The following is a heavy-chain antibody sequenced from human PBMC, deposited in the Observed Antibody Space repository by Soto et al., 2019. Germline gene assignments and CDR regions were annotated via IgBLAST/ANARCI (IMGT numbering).Heavy chain of an antibody. CDR2: ISGSGGST. J-gene: IGHJ4*02. Sequence: EVQLLESGGGLVQPGGSLRLSCAASGFTFSSYAMSWVRQAPGKGLEWVSAISGSGGSTYYADSLKGRFTISRDNSKNTLYLQMNSLRAEDTAVYYCARITIFGVVIWWGQGTLVTVSS. CDR1: GFTFSSYA. V-gene: IGHV3-23*01. CDR3: ARITIFGVVIW. D-gene: IGHD3-3*01.